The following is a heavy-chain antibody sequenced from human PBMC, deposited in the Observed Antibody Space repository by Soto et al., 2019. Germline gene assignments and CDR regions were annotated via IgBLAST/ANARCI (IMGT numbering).Heavy chain of an antibody. D-gene: IGHD3-3*01. CDR2: ISGSGGTT. Sequence: PWWSLRLCCGASGFTFEKYAMSWVRQAPGKGLEWVSAISGSGGTTYYSDSVKGRFTISRDNSKNTVYLQMNDLRVEDAAEYFCAKDSWAIFGVPAGEYYAMDVWGQGTTVTVSS. CDR1: GFTFEKYA. CDR3: AKDSWAIFGVPAGEYYAMDV. J-gene: IGHJ6*02. V-gene: IGHV3-23*01.